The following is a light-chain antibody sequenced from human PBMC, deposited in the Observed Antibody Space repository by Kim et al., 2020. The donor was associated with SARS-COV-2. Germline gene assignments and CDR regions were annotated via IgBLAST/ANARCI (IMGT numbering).Light chain of an antibody. J-gene: IGKJ4*01. CDR3: QQSATSVT. V-gene: IGKV3-20*01. Sequence: DIVLTQFPGTLSLSPGERATLSCRASQSVSGNSLAWYQQRAGQAPRLLIYGASIRDTGVPDRFSGSGSGTDFTLTISRVETEDSAVYYCQQSATSVTFGGGTRVEI. CDR2: GAS. CDR1: QSVSGNS.